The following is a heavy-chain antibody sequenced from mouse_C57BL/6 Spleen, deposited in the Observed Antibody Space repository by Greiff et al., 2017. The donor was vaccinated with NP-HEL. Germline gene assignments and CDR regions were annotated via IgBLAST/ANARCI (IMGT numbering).Heavy chain of an antibody. J-gene: IGHJ2*01. CDR1: GYAFTNYL. V-gene: IGHV1-54*01. Sequence: QVQLQQSGAELVRPGTSVKVSCKASGYAFTNYLIEWVKQRPGQGLEWIGVINTGSGGTNYHETFKGKATLTADKSSSTAYMQLSRLTSEDSAVYFCASGTGDYFDYWGQGTTLTVSS. D-gene: IGHD4-1*01. CDR3: ASGTGDYFDY. CDR2: INTGSGGT.